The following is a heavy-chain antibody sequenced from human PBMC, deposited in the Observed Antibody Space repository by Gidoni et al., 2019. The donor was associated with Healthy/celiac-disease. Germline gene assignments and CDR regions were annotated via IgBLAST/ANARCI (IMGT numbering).Heavy chain of an antibody. Sequence: QVQLVQSVAEVKKPGSSVKVSCKASGGTFSRYAISWVRQAPGQGLEWMGWLSPIFGTANDAQKFQGRVTITADESTSTAYMELSSLRSEDTAVYYCARVGTVEEFDYWGQGTLVTVSS. CDR2: LSPIFGTA. J-gene: IGHJ4*02. CDR3: ARVGTVEEFDY. V-gene: IGHV1-69*01. CDR1: GGTFSRYA. D-gene: IGHD4-17*01.